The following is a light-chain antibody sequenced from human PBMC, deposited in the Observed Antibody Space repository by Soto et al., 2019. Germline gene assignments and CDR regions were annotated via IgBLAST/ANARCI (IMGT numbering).Light chain of an antibody. V-gene: IGKV1-39*01. CDR3: QQSYSSLFT. J-gene: IGKJ3*01. Sequence: DIQMTQSPSSLSASVGDRVTITCRANQSISSYLNWYQQRPGIAPKLLIYAASSLQSGVPSRFSGSGSGTDFTLTISSLQAEDFATYYCQQSYSSLFTFGPGTRVDVK. CDR1: QSISSY. CDR2: AAS.